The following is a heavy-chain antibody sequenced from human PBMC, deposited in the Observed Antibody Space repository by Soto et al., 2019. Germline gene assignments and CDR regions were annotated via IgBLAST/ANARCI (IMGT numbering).Heavy chain of an antibody. Sequence: ASVKVSCKASGYTFTSYYMHWVRQAPGQGLEWMGIINASDGSTSYAQKFQGRVTMTRDTSTSTAYMELRSLRSDDTAVYYCARGTTVETGSYWGQGTLVTVSS. CDR3: ARGTTVETGSY. CDR1: GYTFTSYY. V-gene: IGHV1-46*01. CDR2: INASDGST. D-gene: IGHD4-17*01. J-gene: IGHJ4*02.